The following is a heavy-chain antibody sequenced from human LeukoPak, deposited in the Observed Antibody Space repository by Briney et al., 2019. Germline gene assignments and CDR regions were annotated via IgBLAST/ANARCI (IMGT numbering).Heavy chain of an antibody. D-gene: IGHD6-13*01. Sequence: GGSLRLSCAASGFTFSSYSMNWVRQAPGKGLEWVSSISSSSSYIYYADSVKGRLTISRDNAKNSLYLQMNSLRAEDTAVYYCARGSSSSSGGYWGQGTLVTVSS. CDR2: ISSSSSYI. V-gene: IGHV3-21*01. CDR3: ARGSSSSSGGY. J-gene: IGHJ4*02. CDR1: GFTFSSYS.